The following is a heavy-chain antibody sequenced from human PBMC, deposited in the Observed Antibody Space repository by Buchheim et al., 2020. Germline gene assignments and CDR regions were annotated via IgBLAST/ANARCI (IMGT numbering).Heavy chain of an antibody. CDR3: AKERAYSSGWYFFG. V-gene: IGHV3-30*18. Sequence: QVQLVESGGGVVQPGRSLRLSCAASGFTFSSYGMHWVRQAPGKGLEWVAVISYDGSNKYYADSVKGRFTISRDNSKNTLYLQMNSLRAEDTAVYYCAKERAYSSGWYFFGWGQGTL. D-gene: IGHD6-19*01. J-gene: IGHJ4*02. CDR2: ISYDGSNK. CDR1: GFTFSSYG.